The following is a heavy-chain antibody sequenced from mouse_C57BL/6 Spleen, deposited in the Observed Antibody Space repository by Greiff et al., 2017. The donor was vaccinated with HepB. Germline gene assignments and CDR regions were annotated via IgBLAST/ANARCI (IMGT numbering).Heavy chain of an antibody. CDR1: GYTFTSYW. Sequence: QVQLQQPGAELVKPGASVKLSCKASGYTFTSYWMQWVKQRPGQGLEWIGEIDPSDSYTNYNQKFKGKATLTVDTSSSTAYMQLSSLTSEDSAVYYGARKKNRGSSSDYWGQGTTLTVSS. J-gene: IGHJ2*01. CDR2: IDPSDSYT. V-gene: IGHV1-50*01. D-gene: IGHD1-1*01. CDR3: ARKKNRGSSSDY.